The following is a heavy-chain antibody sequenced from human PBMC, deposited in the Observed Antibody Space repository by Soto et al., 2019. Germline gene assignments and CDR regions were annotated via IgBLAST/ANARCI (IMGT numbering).Heavy chain of an antibody. CDR2: IWYDGSNK. D-gene: IGHD2-15*01. J-gene: IGHJ2*01. CDR1: GFTFSSYG. CDR3: ARDNRPNFSGGDLGFDL. V-gene: IGHV3-33*01. Sequence: GGSLRLSCAAFGFTFSSYGMHWVRQAPGKGLEWVAVIWYDGSNKYYADSVKGRFTISRDNSKNTLYLQMNSLRAEDTAVYYCARDNRPNFSGGDLGFDLWGRGTLVTVSS.